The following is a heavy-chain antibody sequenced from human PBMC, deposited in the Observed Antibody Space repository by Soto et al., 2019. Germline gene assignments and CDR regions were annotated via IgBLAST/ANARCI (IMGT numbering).Heavy chain of an antibody. V-gene: IGHV3-21*01. J-gene: IGHJ4*02. CDR2: ISSGDSYI. CDR1: GLTFSSYS. CDR3: VASPEGTWFMKD. Sequence: EVQLVESGGGLVKPGGSLRLSCAASGLTFSSYSMNWVRQAPGKGLEWVSSISSGDSYIYYADSVRGRFTISRDNAEKLLILQVDSLRIGGPAVLFCVASPEGTWFMKDWGQGALVTVSS. D-gene: IGHD1-7*01.